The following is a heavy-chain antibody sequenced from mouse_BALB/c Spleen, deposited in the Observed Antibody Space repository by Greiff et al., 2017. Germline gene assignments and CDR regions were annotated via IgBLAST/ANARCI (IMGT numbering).Heavy chain of an antibody. J-gene: IGHJ4*01. V-gene: IGHV5-6-5*01. CDR1: GFTFSSYA. CDR2: ISSGGST. Sequence: EVKLVESGGGLVKPGGSLKLSCAASGFTFSSYAMSWVRQTPEKRLEWVASISSGGSTYYPDSVKGRFTISRDNARNILYLQMSSLRSEDTAMYYCARSEAQGYAMDYWGQGTSVTVS. CDR3: ARSEAQGYAMDY.